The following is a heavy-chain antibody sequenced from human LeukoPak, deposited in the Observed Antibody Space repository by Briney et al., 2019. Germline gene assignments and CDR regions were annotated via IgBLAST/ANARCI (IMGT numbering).Heavy chain of an antibody. CDR2: INHSGST. Sequence: SETRSLTCAVYGGSFSGYYWSWIRQPPGKGLEWIGEINHSGSTNYNPSLKSRVTISVDTSKNQFSLKLSSVTAADTAVYYCARGRPYYGSGSYYNVRWFDPWGQGTLVTVSS. V-gene: IGHV4-34*01. J-gene: IGHJ5*02. D-gene: IGHD3-10*01. CDR3: ARGRPYYGSGSYYNVRWFDP. CDR1: GGSFSGYY.